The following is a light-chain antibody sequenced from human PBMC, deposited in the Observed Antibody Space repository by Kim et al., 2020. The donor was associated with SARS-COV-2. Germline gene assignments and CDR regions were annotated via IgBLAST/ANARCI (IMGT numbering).Light chain of an antibody. V-gene: IGKV1-39*01. J-gene: IGKJ1*01. CDR2: AAS. CDR3: QQSYSTPGT. CDR1: QSISTY. Sequence: ASVGDRVSITCRASQSISTYLNWYQQKPGKAPKILIYAASSLQSGVPSRFSGSGSGTDFTLTINSLQPEDFATYFCQQSYSTPGTFGQGTKVDIK.